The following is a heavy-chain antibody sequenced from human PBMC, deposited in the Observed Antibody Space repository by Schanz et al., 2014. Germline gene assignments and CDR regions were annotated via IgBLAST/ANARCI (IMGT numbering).Heavy chain of an antibody. J-gene: IGHJ4*02. V-gene: IGHV1-8*01. CDR2: MNPNSGNP. CDR1: GGTFSSDT. CDR3: ARGRTFDY. Sequence: QVHLVQSGAEVKKPGSSVKVSCKASGGTFSSDTFNWVRQAPGQGLEWLGWMNPNSGNPGFAQKFRGRVTMTRNTSMSTAYIELHILTSEDTAVYYCARGRTFDYWGQGTLVTVSS.